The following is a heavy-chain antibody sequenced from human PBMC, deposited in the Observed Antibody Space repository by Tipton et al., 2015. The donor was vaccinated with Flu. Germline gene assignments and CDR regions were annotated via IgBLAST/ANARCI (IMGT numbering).Heavy chain of an antibody. J-gene: IGHJ4*01. CDR3: ATEYRGGGNRYYFDY. Sequence: LSCTVSGGSISGYYWTWIRQPPGKGLEWIGYIYYSGSTNYNPSLKSRVTISVDTSKNQYSLKLSSVTAADTAVYYCATEYRGGGNRYYFDYWGQGTLVTVSS. D-gene: IGHD4-23*01. CDR1: GGSISGYY. V-gene: IGHV4-59*01. CDR2: IYYSGST.